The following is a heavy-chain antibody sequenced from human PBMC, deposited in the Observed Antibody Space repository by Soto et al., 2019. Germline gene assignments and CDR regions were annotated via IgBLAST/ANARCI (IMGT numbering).Heavy chain of an antibody. V-gene: IGHV3-64*01. Sequence: GGSLRLSCEASGFTFSSYSMHWVRQAPGKRLEYVSAISGNGDNTYYANSVTGRFTISRDNSKNTLYLQMGSLRAEDMAVYYCARVGMANFDYWGQGTLVTVSS. CDR1: GFTFSSYS. CDR2: ISGNGDNT. CDR3: ARVGMANFDY. J-gene: IGHJ4*02.